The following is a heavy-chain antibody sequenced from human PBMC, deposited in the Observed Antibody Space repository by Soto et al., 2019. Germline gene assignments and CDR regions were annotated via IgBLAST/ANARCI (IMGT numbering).Heavy chain of an antibody. V-gene: IGHV5-51*01. D-gene: IGHD3-16*01. CDR3: ARTRFGTATILGDEWYYFDY. Sequence: PGESLKISCKGSGYSFTSYWIGWVRQMPGKGLEWMGIIYPGDSDTRYSPSFQGQVTISADKSISTAYLQWSSLKASDTAMYYCARTRFGTATILGDEWYYFDYWGQGTLVTVSS. CDR1: GYSFTSYW. J-gene: IGHJ4*02. CDR2: IYPGDSDT.